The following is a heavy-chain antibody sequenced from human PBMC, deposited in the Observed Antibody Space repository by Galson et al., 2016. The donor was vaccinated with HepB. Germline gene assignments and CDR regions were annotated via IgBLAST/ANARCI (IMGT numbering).Heavy chain of an antibody. CDR2: IWSDGSNK. Sequence: SLRLSCAASGFTFSSYGMHWVRQAPGKGLEWVALIWSDGSNKYYADSVKGRFTTSRDSSKNTLSLQMNSLRAEDTAVYYCAREMGVAAPAVFDYWGQGTLVTVSS. CDR1: GFTFSSYG. CDR3: AREMGVAAPAVFDY. V-gene: IGHV3-33*01. D-gene: IGHD6-13*01. J-gene: IGHJ4*02.